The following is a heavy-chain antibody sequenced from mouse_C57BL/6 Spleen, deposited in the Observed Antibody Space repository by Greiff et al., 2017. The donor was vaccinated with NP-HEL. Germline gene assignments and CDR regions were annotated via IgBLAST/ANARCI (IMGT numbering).Heavy chain of an antibody. J-gene: IGHJ4*01. CDR2: FYPGSGSI. D-gene: IGHD1-1*01. CDR1: GYTFTEYT. CDR3: AKGVVAPYAMDY. V-gene: IGHV1-62-2*01. Sequence: QVHVKQSGAELVKPGASVKLSCKASGYTFTEYTIHWVKQRSGQGLEWIGWFYPGSGSIKYNEKFKDKATLTADKSSSTVYMELSRLTSEDSAVDFCAKGVVAPYAMDYWGQGTSVTVSS.